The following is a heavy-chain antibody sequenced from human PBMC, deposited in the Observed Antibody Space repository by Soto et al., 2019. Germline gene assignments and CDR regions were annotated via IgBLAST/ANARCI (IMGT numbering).Heavy chain of an antibody. J-gene: IGHJ6*02. CDR2: IHAGNGNT. V-gene: IGHV1-3*01. CDR3: ARAACSSTSCYIYYAYGMDV. Sequence: ASVKVSCKASGYTFTTYSMHWVRQAPGQRLEWMGWIHAGNGNTEHSQKFQGRVTITRDTSASTAYLELGSLRSEDTAVYYCARAACSSTSCYIYYAYGMDVWGQGTAVTVSS. D-gene: IGHD2-2*01. CDR1: GYTFTTYS.